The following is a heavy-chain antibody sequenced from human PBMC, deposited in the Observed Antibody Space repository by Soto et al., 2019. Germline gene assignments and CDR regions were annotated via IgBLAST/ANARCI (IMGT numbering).Heavy chain of an antibody. V-gene: IGHV4-30-2*01. CDR2: IYHSGRT. CDR1: GGSISSGGYS. CDR3: ARARLWFGELLHFDY. J-gene: IGHJ4*02. D-gene: IGHD3-10*01. Sequence: PSETLSLTCAVSGGSISSGGYSWSWIRQPPGKGLEWIGYIYHSGRTYYNPSLKSRVTISVDRSKNQFSLKLSSVTAADTAVYYCARARLWFGELLHFDYWGQGTLVTVSS.